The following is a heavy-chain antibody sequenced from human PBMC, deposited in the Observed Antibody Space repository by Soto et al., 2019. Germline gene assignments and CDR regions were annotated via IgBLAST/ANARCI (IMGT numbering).Heavy chain of an antibody. Sequence: GGSLRLSCAPSGFTLSRCDMNWVRQAPGKGLEWVSFISSSASYMYYADSVKGRFTISRDNSKKSLYLQMNSLRAEDTAVYYCARGGVDTVTSIIIPFDYWGQGSRVTVSS. V-gene: IGHV3-21*01. CDR1: GFTLSRCD. J-gene: IGHJ4*02. D-gene: IGHD5-18*01. CDR3: ARGGVDTVTSIIIPFDY. CDR2: ISSSASYM.